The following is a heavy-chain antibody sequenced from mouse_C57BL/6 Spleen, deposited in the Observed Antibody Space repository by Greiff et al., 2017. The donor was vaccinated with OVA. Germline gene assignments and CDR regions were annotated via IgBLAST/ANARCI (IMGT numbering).Heavy chain of an antibody. J-gene: IGHJ3*01. CDR2: INPNNGGT. D-gene: IGHD1-1*01. V-gene: IGHV1-26*01. CDR1: GYTFTDYY. CDR3: ARYYYGSSWFAY. Sequence: EVQLQQSGPELVKPGASVKISCKASGYTFTDYYMNWVKQSHGKSLEWIGDINPNNGGTSYNQKFKGKATLTVDKSSSTAYMELRSLTSEDSAVYYCARYYYGSSWFAYWGQGTLVTVSA.